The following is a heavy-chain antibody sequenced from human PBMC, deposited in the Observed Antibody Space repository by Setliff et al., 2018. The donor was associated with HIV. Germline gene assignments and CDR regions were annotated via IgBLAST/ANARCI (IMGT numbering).Heavy chain of an antibody. D-gene: IGHD3-16*01. CDR1: GFTFDDYA. J-gene: IGHJ6*03. V-gene: IGHV3-9*01. Sequence: GGSLRLSCAASGFTFDDYAMHWVRQAPGRGLEWVSGISWNSGSIGYADSVKGRFTISRDNAKNSLYLQMNSLGAEDTAVYYCARSGGIGNYHWDVWGKGTTVTVSS. CDR2: ISWNSGSI. CDR3: ARSGGIGNYHWDV.